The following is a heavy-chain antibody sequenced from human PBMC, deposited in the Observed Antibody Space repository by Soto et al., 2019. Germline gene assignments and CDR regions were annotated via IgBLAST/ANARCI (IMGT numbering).Heavy chain of an antibody. J-gene: IGHJ6*03. D-gene: IGHD3-16*01. CDR1: GGSISSYY. V-gene: IGHV4-59*01. Sequence: SETLSLTCTVSGGSISSYYWSWIRQPPGKGLEWIGYIYYSGSTNYNPSLKSRVTISVDTSKNQFSLKLSSVTAADTAVYYCARATRYDYTDYYMDVWGKGTTVTVSS. CDR2: IYYSGST. CDR3: ARATRYDYTDYYMDV.